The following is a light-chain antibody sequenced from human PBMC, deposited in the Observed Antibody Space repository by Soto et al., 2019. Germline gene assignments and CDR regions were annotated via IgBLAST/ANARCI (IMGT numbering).Light chain of an antibody. V-gene: IGKV3-11*01. CDR1: QSVSID. Sequence: EIVLTQSPATLSLSPGERATLSCRASQSVSIDLAWYQQKPGQAPRLLIYDASNRATGIPARFSGSGSGTDFTLTISSLEPEYFAVYYCQHRHNFGPGTKVDIK. J-gene: IGKJ3*01. CDR3: QHRHN. CDR2: DAS.